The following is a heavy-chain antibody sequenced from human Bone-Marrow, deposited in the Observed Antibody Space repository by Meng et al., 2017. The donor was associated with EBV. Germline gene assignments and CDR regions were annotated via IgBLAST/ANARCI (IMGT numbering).Heavy chain of an antibody. J-gene: IGHJ4*02. D-gene: IGHD3-10*01. CDR2: INRDGSVI. CDR1: GITLSSYW. Sequence: EVQVMESGGGLVQRGGSLRLSCAASGITLSSYWVHWVRQVPGKGLVWVSRINRDGSVINYADSVKGRFTISRDNAKNLVYLQMNNLRTEDTAVYYCAKDCFGDKDSWGQGTLVTVSS. V-gene: IGHV3-74*01. CDR3: AKDCFGDKDS.